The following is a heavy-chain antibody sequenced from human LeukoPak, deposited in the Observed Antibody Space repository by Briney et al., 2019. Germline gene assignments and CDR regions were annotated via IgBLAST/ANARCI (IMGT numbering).Heavy chain of an antibody. CDR3: ARYYYGSGGIDY. J-gene: IGHJ4*01. CDR2: ISTYNGKT. V-gene: IGHV1-18*01. Sequence: ASVKVSCKASGYTFTSYAISWVRQTPGQGLEWMGWISTYNGKTNYAQNLQGRVTMTTDTSTSTAYMELKSLRSDDTAVYYCARYYYGSGGIDYWGQGTLVTVSS. CDR1: GYTFTSYA. D-gene: IGHD3-10*01.